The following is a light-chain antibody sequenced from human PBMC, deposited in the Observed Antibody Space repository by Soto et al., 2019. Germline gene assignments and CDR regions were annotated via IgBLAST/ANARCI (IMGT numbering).Light chain of an antibody. Sequence: EIVMTQSPVTLSVSPGERATLSCRASQTVSSNLAWYQQKPGQAPMRLIYDASTRATDIPARFSGSGSGTEFTLTISTLQSEDFAVYYCQQYINWPPEDSTFGPGTKVDIK. CDR2: DAS. J-gene: IGKJ3*01. V-gene: IGKV3-15*01. CDR1: QTVSSN. CDR3: QQYINWPPEDST.